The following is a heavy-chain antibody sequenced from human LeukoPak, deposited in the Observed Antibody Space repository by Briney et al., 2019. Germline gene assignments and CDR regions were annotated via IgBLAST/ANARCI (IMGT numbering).Heavy chain of an antibody. CDR1: GFTFSSYD. J-gene: IGHJ4*02. CDR3: ASLQGELGY. CDR2: IWSDGSNK. V-gene: IGHV3-33*01. D-gene: IGHD3-10*01. Sequence: PGRSLRLSCAASGFTFSSYDMHWVRQAPGRGLEWVALIWSDGSNKYYADSVKGRFTISRDNSENTLYLQMNSLRAEDTAVYYCASLQGELGYWGQGTLVTVSS.